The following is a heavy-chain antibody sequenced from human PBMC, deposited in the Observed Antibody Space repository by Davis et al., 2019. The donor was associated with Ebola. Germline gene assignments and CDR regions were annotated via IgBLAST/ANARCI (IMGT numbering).Heavy chain of an antibody. CDR2: MNPNSGNT. Sequence: AASVKVSCKASGYTFTSYDINWVRQATGQGLERMGWMNPNSGNTGYAQKFQGRVTMTRNTSISTAYMELSSLRSEDTAVYYCARPQLLSNWFDPWGQGTLVTVSS. D-gene: IGHD2-2*01. CDR1: GYTFTSYD. V-gene: IGHV1-8*01. J-gene: IGHJ5*02. CDR3: ARPQLLSNWFDP.